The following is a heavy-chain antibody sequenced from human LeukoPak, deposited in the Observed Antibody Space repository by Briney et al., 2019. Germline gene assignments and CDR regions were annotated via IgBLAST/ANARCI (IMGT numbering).Heavy chain of an antibody. V-gene: IGHV3-74*01. CDR1: GFTFSSHW. CDR2: INSDGSST. CDR3: ARDTGAAGLDY. D-gene: IGHD6-13*01. Sequence: GGSLRLSCAASGFTFSSHWMHWVRQAPGKGLVWVSRINSDGSSTSYADSVKGRFTISRDNAKNTLYLQMNSLRAEDTAVYYCARDTGAAGLDYWGQGTLVTVSS. J-gene: IGHJ4*02.